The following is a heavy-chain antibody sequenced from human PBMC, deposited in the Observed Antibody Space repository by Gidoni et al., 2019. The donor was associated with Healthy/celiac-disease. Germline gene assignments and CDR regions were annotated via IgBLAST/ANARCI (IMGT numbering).Heavy chain of an antibody. J-gene: IGHJ6*02. Sequence: QLQLQESGSGLVKPSQTLSLTCAVPGGSISSGGYSWSWIRQPPGKGLEWIGYIYHSGSTYYNPSLKSRVTITVDRAKNQFSLKLSSVTAADTAVYYCARGMKVRGYYGMDVWGQGTTVTVSS. CDR2: IYHSGST. CDR3: ARGMKVRGYYGMDV. D-gene: IGHD3-10*01. V-gene: IGHV4-30-2*01. CDR1: GGSISSGGYS.